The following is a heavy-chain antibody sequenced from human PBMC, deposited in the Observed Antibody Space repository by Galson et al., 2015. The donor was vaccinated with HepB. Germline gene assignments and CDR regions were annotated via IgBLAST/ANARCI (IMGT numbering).Heavy chain of an antibody. J-gene: IGHJ5*02. CDR2: IYYSGYN. D-gene: IGHD2/OR15-2a*01. CDR3: ARVKIGILGARANWFDP. CDR1: GGSISSGDYC. V-gene: IGHV4-31*03. Sequence: TLSLTCSVSGGSISSGDYCWSWVRQYPGKGLEWIGYIYYSGYNYYNPSLKSRVTISPDTSKNQFSLRLSSVTAADTAVYYCARVKIGILGARANWFDPWGQGTLVTVSS.